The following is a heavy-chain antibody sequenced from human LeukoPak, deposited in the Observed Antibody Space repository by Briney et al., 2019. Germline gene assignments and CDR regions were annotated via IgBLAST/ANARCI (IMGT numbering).Heavy chain of an antibody. J-gene: IGHJ4*02. CDR2: ISGSGDST. CDR3: AKSGAFNPYRSGSIVGYFDY. Sequence: GGSLRLSCAASGFIFSNYGMSWVRQAPGKGLEWVSGISGSGDSTYNADSVKGRFSISRDNSKSTLYLLMNSLRVDDTAVYYCAKSGAFNPYRSGSIVGYFDYWGQGTLVTVSS. CDR1: GFIFSNYG. V-gene: IGHV3-23*01. D-gene: IGHD3-10*01.